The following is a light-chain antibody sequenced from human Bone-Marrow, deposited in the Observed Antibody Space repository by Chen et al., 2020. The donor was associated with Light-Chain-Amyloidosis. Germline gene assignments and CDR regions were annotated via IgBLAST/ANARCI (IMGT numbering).Light chain of an antibody. V-gene: IGLV3-21*02. CDR2: DDS. Sequence: SYVLTQPSSVSVAPGQTATIACGGNNIGSTSVHWYQQTPGQAPLLVVDDDSDRPSGIPGRLSGSNSGNTATLTSRRVEAGDEADYSCQVWDRSSDRPVFGGGTKLTVL. CDR1: NIGSTS. J-gene: IGLJ3*02. CDR3: QVWDRSSDRPV.